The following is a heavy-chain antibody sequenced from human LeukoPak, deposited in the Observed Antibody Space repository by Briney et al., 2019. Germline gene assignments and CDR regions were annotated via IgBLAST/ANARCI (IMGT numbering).Heavy chain of an antibody. CDR2: ISSTSSTI. Sequence: GGSLRLSCAASGFTFSTYNMNWVRQAPGKGLEWVSYISSTSSTIHYADSVKGRFTISRDNSKNTLYLQMNSLRAEDTAVYYCAKKASTGGYGSGSPFDYWGQGTLVTVSS. V-gene: IGHV3-48*01. CDR1: GFTFSTYN. CDR3: AKKASTGGYGSGSPFDY. D-gene: IGHD3-10*01. J-gene: IGHJ4*02.